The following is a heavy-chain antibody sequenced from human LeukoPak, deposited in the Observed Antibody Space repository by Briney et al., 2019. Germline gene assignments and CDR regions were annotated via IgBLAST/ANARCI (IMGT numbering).Heavy chain of an antibody. CDR2: INHSGST. J-gene: IGHJ6*02. CDR1: GGSFSGYY. CDR3: ARGRTWSGYYPFYYGMDV. V-gene: IGHV4-34*01. Sequence: SETLSLTCAVYGGSFSGYYWSWIRQPPGKGLEWIGEINHSGSTNYNPSLKSRVTISVDTSKNQFSLKLSSVTAADTAVYYCARGRTWSGYYPFYYGMDVWGQGTTVTVSS. D-gene: IGHD3-3*01.